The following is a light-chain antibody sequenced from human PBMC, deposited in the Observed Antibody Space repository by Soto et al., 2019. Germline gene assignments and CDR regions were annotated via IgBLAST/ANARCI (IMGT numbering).Light chain of an antibody. CDR3: QQHGSSPKT. CDR2: GAS. J-gene: IGKJ1*01. V-gene: IGKV3-20*01. CDR1: QSVSNSH. Sequence: EIVLTQSPGTLSLSPGERATLSCRASQSVSNSHLAWYQQKPGQAPRLLIYGASSRASGIPGTFSGSGSGTDFPLTISRLEPEDFAVYYCQQHGSSPKTFGQGTKVEIK.